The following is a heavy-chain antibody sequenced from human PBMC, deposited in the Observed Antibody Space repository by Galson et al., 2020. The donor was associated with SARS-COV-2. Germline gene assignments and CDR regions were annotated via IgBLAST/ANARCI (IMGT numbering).Heavy chain of an antibody. Sequence: GGSLRLSCAASGFTFSSYAMHWVRQAPGKGLEWVAVISYDGSNKYYADSVKGRFTISRDNSKNTLYLQMNSLRAEDTAVYYCASTTSSSGRQDKLLWFGELLYLDAFDIWGQGTMVTVSS. D-gene: IGHD3-10*01. CDR2: ISYDGSNK. J-gene: IGHJ3*02. V-gene: IGHV3-30-3*01. CDR1: GFTFSSYA. CDR3: ASTTSSSGRQDKLLWFGELLYLDAFDI.